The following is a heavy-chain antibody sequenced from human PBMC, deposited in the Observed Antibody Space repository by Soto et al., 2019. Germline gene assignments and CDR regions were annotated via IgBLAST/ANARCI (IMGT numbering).Heavy chain of an antibody. CDR1: GGTFSSYA. CDR3: ARDKVGGVVTARYYFDY. V-gene: IGHV1-69*13. D-gene: IGHD2-21*02. J-gene: IGHJ4*02. CDR2: IIPIFGTA. Sequence: ASVKVSCKASGGTFSSYAISWVRQAPGQGLEWMGGIIPIFGTANYAQKFQGRVTITADESTSTAYMELSSLRSEDTAVYYCARDKVGGVVTARYYFDYWGQGTLVTVSS.